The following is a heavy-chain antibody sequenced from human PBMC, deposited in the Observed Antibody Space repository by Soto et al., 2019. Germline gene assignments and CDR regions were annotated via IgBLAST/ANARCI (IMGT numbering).Heavy chain of an antibody. CDR1: GYTFTNYA. Sequence: QVQLVQSGGELKKPGAPVKVSCKASGYTFTNYAISWVLQAPRRGLEWMGWVNTYNGNPNYAQIFQGRVTMTTDTSTGTAYMELRSLKSDDSAIYYCARDSQYSTSWQRFDSWGQGTLVTISS. J-gene: IGHJ4*02. CDR2: VNTYNGNP. V-gene: IGHV1-18*01. D-gene: IGHD6-13*01. CDR3: ARDSQYSTSWQRFDS.